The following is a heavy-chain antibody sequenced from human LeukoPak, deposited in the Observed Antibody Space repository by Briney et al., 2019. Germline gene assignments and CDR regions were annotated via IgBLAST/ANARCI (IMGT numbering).Heavy chain of an antibody. J-gene: IGHJ4*02. CDR1: GYPFTGYY. CDR3: AREGSGYPY. V-gene: IGHV1-2*02. Sequence: GASVKVSCKASGYPFTGYYMHWVRQAPGQGPEWMGWINPNSGGTYFPQNSQGRVTMTRDTSISTAYMEVSRLRSDDTAVFYCAREGSGYPYWGQGTLVTVSS. CDR2: INPNSGGT. D-gene: IGHD3-22*01.